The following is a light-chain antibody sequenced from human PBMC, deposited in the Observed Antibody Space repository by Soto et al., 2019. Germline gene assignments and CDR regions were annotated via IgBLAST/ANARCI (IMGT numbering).Light chain of an antibody. CDR2: AST. V-gene: IGKV1-5*01. Sequence: DIQINHYTSTLSADVGAIVTITCRSSRIIINWLSCYQHRPGLAPKLLIFASTILPSGVPSRFSDSGSGTEVSLTISCLQTDHFGTEFCQQYGSFTPITFVGGTKAEI. J-gene: IGKJ4*01. CDR1: RIIINW. CDR3: QQYGSFTPIT.